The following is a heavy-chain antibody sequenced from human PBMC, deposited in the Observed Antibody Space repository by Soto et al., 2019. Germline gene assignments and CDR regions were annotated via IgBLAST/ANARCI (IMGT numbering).Heavy chain of an antibody. CDR1: GGFLSESY. CDR3: VRIRYQLPSSVLWLDP. V-gene: IGHV4-34*01. D-gene: IGHD3-16*01. CDR2: INHVGGT. Sequence: SETLSLTCAVYGGFLSESYWTWIRQPPGKGLEWIGEINHVGGTNYNPSLKSRVTMSVDTSQNQFSLRLISVTAAGTAMYFCVRIRYQLPSSVLWLDPWGQGTPVTVSS. J-gene: IGHJ5*02.